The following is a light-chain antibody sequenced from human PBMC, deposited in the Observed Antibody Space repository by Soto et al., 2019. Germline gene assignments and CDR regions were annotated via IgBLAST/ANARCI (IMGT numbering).Light chain of an antibody. J-gene: IGKJ5*01. V-gene: IGKV2D-29*02. Sequence: DIVMTQSPLSLPVTPGEPASISCRSSQSLLHSNGYNYLDWYLQKPGQSPQLLIYEVSTRVSGVPDRFSGGGSGTDFTLEISRVETDDVGIYYCMQSTQLPPTFGQGTRLETK. CDR2: EVS. CDR3: MQSTQLPPT. CDR1: QSLLHSNGYNY.